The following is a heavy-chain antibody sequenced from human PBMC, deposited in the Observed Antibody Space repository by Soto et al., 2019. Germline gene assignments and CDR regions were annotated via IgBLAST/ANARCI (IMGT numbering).Heavy chain of an antibody. J-gene: IGHJ4*02. CDR1: GFTFSGSA. D-gene: IGHD2-15*01. Sequence: PGGSLRLSCAASGFTFSGSAMHRVRQASGKGLEWVGRIRSKANSYATAYAASVKGRFTISRDDSKNTAYLQMNSLKTEDTAVYYCTKLVVVAATLSYFDYWGQGTLVTVSS. V-gene: IGHV3-73*01. CDR3: TKLVVVAATLSYFDY. CDR2: IRSKANSYAT.